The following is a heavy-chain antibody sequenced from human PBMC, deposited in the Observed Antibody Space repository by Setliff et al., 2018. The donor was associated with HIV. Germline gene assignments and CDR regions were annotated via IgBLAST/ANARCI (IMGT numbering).Heavy chain of an antibody. J-gene: IGHJ3*01. CDR1: GESFSDYY. D-gene: IGHD1-26*01. CDR3: ARRETQLWDDPFDV. Sequence: SETLSLTCAVYGESFSDYYWSWIRQAPGKGLEWNGEVNHSGHTKYHPSLKSRLTVSVNPSKKQFSMKLTSVTAADTAVYYCARRETQLWDDPFDVWGQGTMVTVSS. V-gene: IGHV4-34*01. CDR2: VNHSGHT.